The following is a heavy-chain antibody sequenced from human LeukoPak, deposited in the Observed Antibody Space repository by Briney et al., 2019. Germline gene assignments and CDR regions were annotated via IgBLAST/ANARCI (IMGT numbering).Heavy chain of an antibody. CDR2: IYTSGSN. J-gene: IGHJ6*03. CDR3: ARLSDYDVDTSHYMDV. CDR1: GGSISSYY. D-gene: IGHD3-22*01. V-gene: IGHV4-4*07. Sequence: SETLSLTCTVSGGSISSYYWSWIRQPAGKGLEWIGRIYTSGSNNYNPSLKSRVTMSVDTSKNQFSLKLTSVLAADTADYFCARLSDYDVDTSHYMDVWGKGTTVTVSS.